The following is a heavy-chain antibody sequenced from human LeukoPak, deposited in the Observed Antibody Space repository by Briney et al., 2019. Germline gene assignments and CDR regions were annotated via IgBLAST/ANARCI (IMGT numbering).Heavy chain of an antibody. CDR2: IYTSGST. CDR3: ARGVIAEAPIDY. CDR1: GGSISSGSYY. J-gene: IGHJ4*02. Sequence: SETLSLTCTVSGGSISSGSYYWSWIRQPAGKALEWIGRIYTSGSTNYNPSLKSRVTISVDTSKNQFSLKLSSVTAADTAVYYCARGVIAEAPIDYWGQGTLVTVSS. V-gene: IGHV4-61*02. D-gene: IGHD6-13*01.